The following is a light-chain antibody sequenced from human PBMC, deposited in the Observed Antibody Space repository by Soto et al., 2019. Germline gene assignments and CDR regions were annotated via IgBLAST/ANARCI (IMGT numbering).Light chain of an antibody. Sequence: EIVVTQSPGTLSLSPGERATLSCRASQSVSDSYLAWYQQKPGQAPRLLIYASSRATGIPDRFSGSGSGTDFTLTISRLEPEDFAVYYCQHYGTSALFGPGTKADIK. CDR1: QSVSDSY. CDR2: AS. J-gene: IGKJ3*01. V-gene: IGKV3-20*01. CDR3: QHYGTSAL.